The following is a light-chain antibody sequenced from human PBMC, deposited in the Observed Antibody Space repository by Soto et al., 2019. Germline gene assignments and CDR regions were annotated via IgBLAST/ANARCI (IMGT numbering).Light chain of an antibody. CDR1: QAVSTNY. J-gene: IGKJ2*01. V-gene: IGKV3-20*01. CDR3: HQYGHSPYT. Sequence: IVLTQSPGTLSLSPGERATLSCRASQAVSTNYLAWYQQKPGQAPRLLIFGASSRATGIPDRFSGSGSGTDFTLTISKLEPEDFAVFFCHQYGHSPYTFGQGTKLEIK. CDR2: GAS.